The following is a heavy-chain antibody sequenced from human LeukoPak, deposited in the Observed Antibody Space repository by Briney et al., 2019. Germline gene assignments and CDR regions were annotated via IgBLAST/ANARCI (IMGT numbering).Heavy chain of an antibody. V-gene: IGHV3-21*01. Sequence: GGSLRLSCAASGFTFSSYSMTWVRQAPGKGLEWVSSISGSSRYIYYADSVKGRFTISRDNAKNSLYLQMNSLRAEDTAVYYCASYYDSSAYYYEPLDYWGQGTLVTVSS. CDR2: ISGSSRYI. J-gene: IGHJ4*02. D-gene: IGHD3-22*01. CDR1: GFTFSSYS. CDR3: ASYYDSSAYYYEPLDY.